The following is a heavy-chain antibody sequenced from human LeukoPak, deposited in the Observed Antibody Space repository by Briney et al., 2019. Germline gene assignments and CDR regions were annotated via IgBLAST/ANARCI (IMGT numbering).Heavy chain of an antibody. V-gene: IGHV1-8*03. CDR3: ARGRHRFGDLDY. Sequence: ASVKVSCKASGYTFTSYDINWVRQATGQGLEWMGRMNPNSGNTGYAQKFQGRVTTTRNTSISTAYMELSSLRSEDTAVYYCARGRHRFGDLDYWGQGTLVTVSS. CDR2: MNPNSGNT. J-gene: IGHJ4*02. D-gene: IGHD3-10*01. CDR1: GYTFTSYD.